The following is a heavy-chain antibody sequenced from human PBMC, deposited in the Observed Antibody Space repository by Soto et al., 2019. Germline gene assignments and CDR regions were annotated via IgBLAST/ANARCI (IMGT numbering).Heavy chain of an antibody. CDR1: GYTFTSYY. J-gene: IGHJ6*02. D-gene: IGHD6-13*01. CDR2: INPSGGST. CDR3: AKSPSLAYYGMDV. V-gene: IGHV1-46*01. Sequence: GASVKVSCKASGYTFTSYYMHRVRQAPGQGLEWMGIINPSGGSTSYAQKFQGRVTMTRDTSTSTVYMELSSLRSEGTAVYYCAKSPSLAYYGMDVWGQGTTVTVSS.